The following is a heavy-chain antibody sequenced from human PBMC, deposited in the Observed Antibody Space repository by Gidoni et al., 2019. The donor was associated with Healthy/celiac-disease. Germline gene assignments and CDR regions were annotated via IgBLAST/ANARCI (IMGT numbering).Heavy chain of an antibody. J-gene: IGHJ5*02. D-gene: IGHD1-1*01. Sequence: QVPLVQSGAEVKKPGASVTVSCQASGSTFTSYAMHWVRQAPGQRLEWMGWINAGNGNTKYSQKFQGRVTITRDTSASTAYMELSSLRSEDTAVYYGARGVNWNRDNNWFDPWGQGTLVTVSS. V-gene: IGHV1-3*01. CDR1: GSTFTSYA. CDR2: INAGNGNT. CDR3: ARGVNWNRDNNWFDP.